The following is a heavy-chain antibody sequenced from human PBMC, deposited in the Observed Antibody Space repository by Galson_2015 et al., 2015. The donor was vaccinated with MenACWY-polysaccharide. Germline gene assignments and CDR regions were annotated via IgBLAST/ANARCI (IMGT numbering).Heavy chain of an antibody. V-gene: IGHV3-21*01. J-gene: IGHJ5*02. Sequence: SLRLSCAASGFSFSTYALSWVRQAPGTGLEWVSSISSDGNSQYYAESLKGRFTISRDNAKNSLYLQMNFLRADDSAVYYCVKGDILVPAAIIAGSWGQGALITVSS. D-gene: IGHD2-2*01. CDR3: VKGDILVPAAIIAGS. CDR1: GFSFSTYA. CDR2: ISSDGNSQ.